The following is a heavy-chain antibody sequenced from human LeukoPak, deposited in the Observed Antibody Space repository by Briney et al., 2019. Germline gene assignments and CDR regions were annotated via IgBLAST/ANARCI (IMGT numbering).Heavy chain of an antibody. CDR1: GYTFTAYN. Sequence: ASVKVSCKASGYTFTAYNMDWVRQAPGQGLEWMGWINPNSGGTNYAQKFQGRVTMTRDTPVSTAYMELSRLRSDDTAVYYCAPQLGRLTDYWGQGTLVTVSS. CDR3: APQLGRLTDY. CDR2: INPNSGGT. D-gene: IGHD7-27*01. V-gene: IGHV1-2*02. J-gene: IGHJ4*02.